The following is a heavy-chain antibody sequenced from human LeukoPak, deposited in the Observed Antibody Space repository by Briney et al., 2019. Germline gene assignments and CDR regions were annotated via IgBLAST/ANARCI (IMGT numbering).Heavy chain of an antibody. D-gene: IGHD6-19*01. CDR3: ARHSSGWHLDF. CDR1: GHFVSDYY. J-gene: IGHJ4*02. V-gene: IGHV4-59*02. Sequence: SETLSLTCSVSGHFVSDYYWSWIRQSPGKGLEWIGWLHYSGTTYYNPSLKGRVTMSLDTSRNQLSLKLSSVTAADTAVYYCARHSSGWHLDFWGEGSLVTVSS. CDR2: LHYSGTT.